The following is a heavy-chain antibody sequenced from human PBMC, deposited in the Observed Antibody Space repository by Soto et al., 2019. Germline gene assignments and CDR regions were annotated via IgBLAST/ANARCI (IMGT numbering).Heavy chain of an antibody. Sequence: SQTLSLTCTVSGGSISSYYWSWIRQPPGKGLEWIGYIYYSGSTNYNPSLKSRVTISVDTSKKQFSLKLSSVTAANTAAYYCPTLKTATTFEPWGKATLVTVSS. V-gene: IGHV4-59*01. D-gene: IGHD1-7*01. CDR3: PTLKTATTFEP. J-gene: IGHJ5*02. CDR2: IYYSGST. CDR1: GGSISSYY.